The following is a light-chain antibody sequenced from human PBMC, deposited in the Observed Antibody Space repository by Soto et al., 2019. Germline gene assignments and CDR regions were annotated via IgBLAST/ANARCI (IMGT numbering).Light chain of an antibody. CDR2: DAS. Sequence: IVLTQSPATLSLSPGIRATLSCRASQSVSSYLAWYQQKPRQAPRLPIYDASNRATGIPARFSGSGSGTDFTLAIGRLEPEDFAVYYCQQYGRSPWTFGQGTKVDIK. J-gene: IGKJ1*01. CDR3: QQYGRSPWT. V-gene: IGKV3-11*01. CDR1: QSVSSY.